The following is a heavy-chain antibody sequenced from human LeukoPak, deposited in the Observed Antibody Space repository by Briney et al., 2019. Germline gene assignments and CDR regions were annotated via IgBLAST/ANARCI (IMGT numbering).Heavy chain of an antibody. CDR1: GFTFTGYS. Sequence: ASVKVSCKASGFTFTGYSIHWVRQAPGQGLEWMGWIDPSSGATNYAQKFQGRVTMTRDTSISTAYMELSRLRSGDTAVYYCARAGPSTLYYYDSSGRRPFDYWGQGTLVTVSS. CDR3: ARAGPSTLYYYDSSGRRPFDY. D-gene: IGHD3-22*01. CDR2: IDPSSGAT. V-gene: IGHV1-2*02. J-gene: IGHJ4*02.